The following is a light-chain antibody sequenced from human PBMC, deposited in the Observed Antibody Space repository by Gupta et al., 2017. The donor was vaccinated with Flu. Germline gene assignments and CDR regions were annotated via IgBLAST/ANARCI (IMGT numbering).Light chain of an antibody. V-gene: IGKV1-5*03. Sequence: IQMTQSPSTLSASVGDRVTITCRASQSVSGCLAWYQQKPGKAPKLLIYKASSLESGVPPRFSGSGSATEFTLTITNLQPDDFATYYCQQCGSYSTFGQGTKVEF. J-gene: IGKJ1*01. CDR3: QQCGSYST. CDR1: QSVSGC. CDR2: KAS.